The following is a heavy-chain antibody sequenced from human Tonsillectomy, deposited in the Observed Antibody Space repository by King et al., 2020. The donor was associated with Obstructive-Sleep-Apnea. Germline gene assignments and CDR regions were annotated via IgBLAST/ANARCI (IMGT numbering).Heavy chain of an antibody. CDR3: ARLRVAQGDLPL. CDR2: ISLDGTNK. J-gene: IGHJ2*01. D-gene: IGHD3-10*01. Sequence: VQLVESGGGVVQPGRSLRISCAASGFTFSNYALHWVRQAPGKGLEWVAGISLDGTNKKYADFVESRFTISRDNSEYMMYLQMNSLRPDDTAVYYCARLRVAQGDLPLWGRGTLVTVSS. V-gene: IGHV3-30*04. CDR1: GFTFSNYA.